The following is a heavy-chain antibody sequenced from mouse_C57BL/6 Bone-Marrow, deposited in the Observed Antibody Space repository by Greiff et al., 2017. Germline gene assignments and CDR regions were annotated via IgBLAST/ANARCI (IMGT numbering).Heavy chain of an antibody. D-gene: IGHD1-1*01. V-gene: IGHV5-6*01. CDR2: ISSGGSYT. CDR3: ASSSWAWFAY. J-gene: IGHJ3*01. Sequence: EVTLVESGGDLVKPGGSLKLSCAASGFTFSSYGMSWVRQTPDKRLAWVATISSGGSYTYYPDSVKGRFTISRDNATNTLYLQMSSLKSEDTAMYYCASSSWAWFAYWGQGTLVTVSA. CDR1: GFTFSSYG.